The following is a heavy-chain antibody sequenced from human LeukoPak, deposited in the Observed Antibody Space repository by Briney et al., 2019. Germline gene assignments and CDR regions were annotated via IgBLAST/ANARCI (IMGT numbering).Heavy chain of an antibody. CDR3: AGGSGYSSNLFDY. V-gene: IGHV1-69*04. J-gene: IGHJ4*02. CDR1: GGTFSSYA. Sequence: ASVKVSCKASGGTFSSYAISWVRQAPGQGLEWMGRIIPILGIANYAQKFQGRVTITADKSTSTAYMELSSLRSEDTAVYYCAGGSGYSSNLFDYWGQGTLVTVSS. CDR2: IIPILGIA. D-gene: IGHD6-13*01.